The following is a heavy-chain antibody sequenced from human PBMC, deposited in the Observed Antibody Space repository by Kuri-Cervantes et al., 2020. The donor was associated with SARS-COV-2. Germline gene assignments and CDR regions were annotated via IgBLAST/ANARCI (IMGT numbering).Heavy chain of an antibody. CDR1: GGTFSSYA. CDR3: ARDRGEQWLVSHYYYYGMDV. CDR2: IIPIFGTA. V-gene: IGHV1-69*06. Sequence: SVKVPCKASGGTFSSYAISWVRQAPGQGLEWMGGIIPIFGTANYAQKFQGRVTITADKSTSTAYMELSSLRSEDTAVYYCARDRGEQWLVSHYYYYGMDVWGQGTTVTVSS. D-gene: IGHD6-19*01. J-gene: IGHJ6*02.